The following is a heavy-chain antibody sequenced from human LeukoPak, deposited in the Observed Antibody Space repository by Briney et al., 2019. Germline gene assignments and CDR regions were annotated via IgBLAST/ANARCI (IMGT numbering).Heavy chain of an antibody. CDR2: ISGSGGST. V-gene: IGHV3-23*01. D-gene: IGHD3-22*01. CDR1: GFTFSSYA. CDR3: AKDFAATYYYDSSGSSDWFDP. J-gene: IGHJ5*02. Sequence: GGSLRLSCAASGFTFSSYAMSWVRQAPGKGLEWVSAISGSGGSTYYADSVKGRFTISRDNSKSTLYLQMNSLRAEDTAVYYCAKDFAATYYYDSSGSSDWFDPWGQGTLVTVSS.